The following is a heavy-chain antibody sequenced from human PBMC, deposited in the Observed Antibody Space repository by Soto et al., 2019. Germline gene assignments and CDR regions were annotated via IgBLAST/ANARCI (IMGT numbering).Heavy chain of an antibody. J-gene: IGHJ4*02. Sequence: ASVKVSCKASGYTFTSYDINWVRQATGQGLEWMGWMNPNSGNTGYAQEFQGRVTMTRNTSISTAYMELSSLRSEDTAVYYCARGRKVGFWSGYYFDYWGQGTLVTVSS. D-gene: IGHD3-3*01. CDR1: GYTFTSYD. V-gene: IGHV1-8*01. CDR3: ARGRKVGFWSGYYFDY. CDR2: MNPNSGNT.